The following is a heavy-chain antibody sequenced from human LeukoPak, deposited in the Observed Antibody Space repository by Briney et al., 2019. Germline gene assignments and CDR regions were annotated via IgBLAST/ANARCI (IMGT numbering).Heavy chain of an antibody. D-gene: IGHD2-2*01. CDR1: GYTFTGYY. V-gene: IGHV1-2*02. CDR2: INPNSGGT. Sequence: GASVKVSCKASGYTFTGYYMHWVRQAPGQGLEWMGWINPNSGGTNYAQKFQGRVTMTRDTSISTAYMELSRLRSDDTAVYYCAREGCSSTSCYWFDPWGQGTLVTVSS. CDR3: AREGCSSTSCYWFDP. J-gene: IGHJ5*02.